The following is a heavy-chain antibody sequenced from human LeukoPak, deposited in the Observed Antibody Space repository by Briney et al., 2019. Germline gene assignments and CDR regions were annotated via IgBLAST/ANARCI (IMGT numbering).Heavy chain of an antibody. CDR3: VKFGLSWFDSNPTDY. J-gene: IGHJ4*02. CDR1: GFTFSSYS. V-gene: IGHV3-23*01. Sequence: GGSLRLSCAASGFTFSSYSMSWVRQAPGKGLEWVSSISGSGGSTYYADSVKGRFTISRDNSKNTLYLQMNSLRAEDTAVYYCVKFGLSWFDSNPTDYWGQGTLVTISS. CDR2: ISGSGGST. D-gene: IGHD3-22*01.